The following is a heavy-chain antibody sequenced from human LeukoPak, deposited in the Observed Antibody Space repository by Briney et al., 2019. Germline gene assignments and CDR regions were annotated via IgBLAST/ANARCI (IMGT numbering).Heavy chain of an antibody. J-gene: IGHJ6*04. CDR1: GFTFSSYS. Sequence: GGSLRLSCAASGFTFSSYSMNWVRQAPGKGLEWVSSISSSSSYIYYADSVKSRFTISRDNAKNSLYLQMNSLRAEDTAVYYCAAISSTKMDVWGKGTTVTVSS. D-gene: IGHD2-2*01. CDR2: ISSSSSYI. V-gene: IGHV3-21*01. CDR3: AAISSTKMDV.